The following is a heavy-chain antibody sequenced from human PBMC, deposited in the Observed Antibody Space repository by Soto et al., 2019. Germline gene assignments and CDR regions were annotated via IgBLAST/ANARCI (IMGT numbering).Heavy chain of an antibody. J-gene: IGHJ5*02. D-gene: IGHD3-3*01. CDR3: ASTSRGSYDFWSGSLHNWFDP. CDR1: GGSFSGYY. CDR2: INHSGST. V-gene: IGHV4-34*01. Sequence: SETLSLTCAVYGGSFSGYYWSWIRQPPGKGLEWIGEINHSGSTNYNPSLKSRVTISVDTSKNQCSLKLSSVTAADTAVYYCASTSRGSYDFWSGSLHNWFDPWGQGTLVTVSS.